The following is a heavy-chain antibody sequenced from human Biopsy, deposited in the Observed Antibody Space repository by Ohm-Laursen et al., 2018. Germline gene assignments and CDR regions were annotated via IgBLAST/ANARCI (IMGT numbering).Heavy chain of an antibody. CDR3: ARSRGSSGIATIYYYGMDV. D-gene: IGHD3-10*01. Sequence: SLRLSCTASGFTFSSNVMSWVRQAPGRGLEWVSTISSSSDNIYYVDSVKGRFTISRDNAKNSLYLQMNSLRAEDTAVYYCARSRGSSGIATIYYYGMDVWGQGTTVTVSS. CDR1: GFTFSSNV. V-gene: IGHV3-21*01. CDR2: ISSSSDNI. J-gene: IGHJ6*02.